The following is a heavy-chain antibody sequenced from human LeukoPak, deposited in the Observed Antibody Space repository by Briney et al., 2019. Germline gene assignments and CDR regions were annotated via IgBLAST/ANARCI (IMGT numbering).Heavy chain of an antibody. Sequence: ASVKVSCKASGYTFTGYYMHWVRQAPGQGLEWMGWINPNSGGTNYAQKFQGWVTMTRDTSISTAYMELSSLRSEDTAVYYCATSSVAGLGGFDYWGQGTLVTVS. V-gene: IGHV1-2*04. J-gene: IGHJ4*02. CDR2: INPNSGGT. CDR1: GYTFTGYY. D-gene: IGHD6-19*01. CDR3: ATSSVAGLGGFDY.